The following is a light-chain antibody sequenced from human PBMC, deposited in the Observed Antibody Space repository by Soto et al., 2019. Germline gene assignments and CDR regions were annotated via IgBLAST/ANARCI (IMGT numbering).Light chain of an antibody. CDR1: QRISSW. CDR2: KAS. V-gene: IGKV1-5*03. J-gene: IGKJ2*01. Sequence: DIQMTQSPSTLSASVGDRDTITRRARQRISSWLGWYRQKPGKAPKLLIYKASSSESEVPIRFSGSGTRTKSNLTIINFQPNDFATYYCHQYNRYASFGQRTKLEIK. CDR3: HQYNRYAS.